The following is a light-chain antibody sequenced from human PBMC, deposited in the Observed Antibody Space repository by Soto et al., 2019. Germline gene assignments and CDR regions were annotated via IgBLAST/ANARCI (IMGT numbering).Light chain of an antibody. Sequence: EIVLTQSPGTLSVSPGESATLSCRASQRVYSNLAWYQQRPGQAPRLLIYGASTRATGVPARFSGSGSGTDFTLTISRLEPEDFVVYYCQQYGRSPTFGQGTKVDIK. CDR1: QRVYSN. CDR3: QQYGRSPT. V-gene: IGKV3-20*01. J-gene: IGKJ1*01. CDR2: GAS.